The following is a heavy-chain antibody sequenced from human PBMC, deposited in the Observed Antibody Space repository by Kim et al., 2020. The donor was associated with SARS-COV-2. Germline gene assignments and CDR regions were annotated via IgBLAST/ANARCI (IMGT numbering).Heavy chain of an antibody. CDR3: ARHHTSSSYYFYY. D-gene: IGHD6-6*01. CDR1: GYSFTTYW. J-gene: IGHJ4*02. CDR2: IYPGDSDI. Sequence: GESLKISCKGSGYSFTTYWIGWVRQMPGKGLEWMGIIYPGDSDIKYSPSFQGQVTISADNSINTAYLQWSSLKASDSAMYFCARHHTSSSYYFYYLGQGT. V-gene: IGHV5-51*01.